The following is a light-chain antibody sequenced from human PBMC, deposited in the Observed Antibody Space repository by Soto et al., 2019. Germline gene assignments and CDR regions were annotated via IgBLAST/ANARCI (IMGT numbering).Light chain of an antibody. CDR2: EGT. CDR1: SSNVGTYDL. CDR3: CSFAVGAALV. V-gene: IGLV2-23*01. J-gene: IGLJ2*01. Sequence: QSALTQPASVSASPGQSITISCTGTSSNVGTYDLVSWYQHHPDKAPKLIIYEGTKRPSGISSRFSGSKSGNTASLTISGLQAEDDADYYCCSFAVGAALVFGGGNKVTVL.